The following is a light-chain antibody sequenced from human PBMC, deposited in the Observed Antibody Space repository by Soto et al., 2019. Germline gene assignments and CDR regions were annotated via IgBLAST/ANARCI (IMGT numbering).Light chain of an antibody. CDR2: EVS. V-gene: IGLV2-14*01. CDR3: SSYTSSNTGV. Sequence: QSALTQPAYVSGSPGQSITISCTGTSSDVGGHNHVSWYQQHPGKAPKLMIYEVSNRPSGVSIRFSGSKSGNTASLTISGLQAEDEAEYHCSSYTSSNTGVFGGGTKLTVL. CDR1: SSDVGGHNH. J-gene: IGLJ3*02.